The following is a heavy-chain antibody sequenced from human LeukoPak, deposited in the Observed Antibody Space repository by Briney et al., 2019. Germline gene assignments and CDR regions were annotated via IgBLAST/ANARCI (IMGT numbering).Heavy chain of an antibody. CDR2: IYTSGST. CDR1: GGSISSGSYY. D-gene: IGHD3-10*01. V-gene: IGHV4-61*02. Sequence: SETLSLTCTVSGGSISSGSYYWSWIRQPAGKGLEWIGRIYTSGSTNYNPSLKSRVTISVDTSKNQFSLKLSSVTAADTAVYYCARVEGRHGAFDIWGQGTMVTVSS. J-gene: IGHJ3*02. CDR3: ARVEGRHGAFDI.